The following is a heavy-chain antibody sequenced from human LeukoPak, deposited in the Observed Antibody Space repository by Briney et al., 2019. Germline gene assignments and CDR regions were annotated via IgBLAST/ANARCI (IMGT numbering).Heavy chain of an antibody. D-gene: IGHD5-24*01. CDR2: IYYSGST. CDR1: GGSISSYY. CDR3: ARAGTLQSNPSAFDI. V-gene: IGHV4-59*01. J-gene: IGHJ3*02. Sequence: SETLSLTCTVSGGSISSYYWSWIRQPPGKGLEWIGYIYYSGSTSYNPSLRSRVTISVDTSKNQFSLKLYSVSAADTAVYYCARAGTLQSNPSAFDIWGQGTMVTVSS.